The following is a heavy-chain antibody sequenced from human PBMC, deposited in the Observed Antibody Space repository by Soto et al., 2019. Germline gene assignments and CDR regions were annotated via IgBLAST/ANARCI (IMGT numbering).Heavy chain of an antibody. CDR1: GDSLTTYY. CDR3: EGAGYEILPGSYKKQRYFEY. J-gene: IGHJ4*02. D-gene: IGHD3-9*01. V-gene: IGHV4-59*01. Sequence: SETLSLTCTVSGDSLTTYYWNWIRQPPGKGLEWIGFIYYSGSTSYNPSLKSRVTISLDTTKSQVSLKLNSVTATDTAVYYCEGAGYEILPGSYKKQRYFEYWGRGTLVT. CDR2: IYYSGST.